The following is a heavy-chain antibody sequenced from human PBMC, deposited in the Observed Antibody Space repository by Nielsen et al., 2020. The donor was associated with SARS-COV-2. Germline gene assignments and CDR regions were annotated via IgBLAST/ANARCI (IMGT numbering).Heavy chain of an antibody. Sequence: SETLSLTCAVYGGSFSGYYWSWIRQPPGKGLEWIGEINHSGSTNYNPSLKSRVTISVDTSKNQFSLKLSSVTAADTAVYYCVRGRPGIAETFDYWGQGTLVTVSS. V-gene: IGHV4-34*01. CDR2: INHSGST. CDR3: VRGRPGIAETFDY. CDR1: GGSFSGYY. D-gene: IGHD6-13*01. J-gene: IGHJ4*02.